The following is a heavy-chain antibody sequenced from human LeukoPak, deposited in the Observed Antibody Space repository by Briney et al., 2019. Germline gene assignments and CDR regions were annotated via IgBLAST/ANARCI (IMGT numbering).Heavy chain of an antibody. Sequence: GASVKVSCKASGYTFTGYYMHWVRQAPGQGLEWMGWINPNSGGTNYAQKFQGRVTMTRDTSISTAYMELSRLRSDDTAVYYCARGGYFDWLLFEGNYFDYWGQGTLVTVSS. CDR2: INPNSGGT. CDR1: GYTFTGYY. J-gene: IGHJ4*02. V-gene: IGHV1-2*02. D-gene: IGHD3-9*01. CDR3: ARGGYFDWLLFEGNYFDY.